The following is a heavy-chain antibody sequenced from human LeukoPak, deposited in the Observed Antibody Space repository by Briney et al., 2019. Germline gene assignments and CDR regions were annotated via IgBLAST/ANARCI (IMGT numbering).Heavy chain of an antibody. CDR3: ARDSGILTGYYPRGYYYYGMDV. CDR2: IYHSGST. Sequence: PSETLSLTCAVSGYSISSGYYWGWIRQPPGKGLEWIGSIYHSGSTYYNPSLKSRVTISVDTSKNQFSLKLSSVTAADTAVYYCARDSGILTGYYPRGYYYYGMDVWGKGTTVTVSS. D-gene: IGHD3-9*01. V-gene: IGHV4-38-2*02. J-gene: IGHJ6*04. CDR1: GYSISSGYY.